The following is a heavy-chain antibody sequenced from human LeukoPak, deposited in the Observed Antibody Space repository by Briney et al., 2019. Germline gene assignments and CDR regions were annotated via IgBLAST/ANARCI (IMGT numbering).Heavy chain of an antibody. CDR3: ASGRRGGNGLDV. CDR1: GYTFSDYY. V-gene: IGHV1-2*02. D-gene: IGHD6-19*01. CDR2: INSNSGNT. J-gene: IGHJ6*02. Sequence: ASVTLSCKAPGYTFSDYYIHWVRQAPGQGLEWMGWINSNSGNTEYAGAFQGRVTMTRDTSISTFYMDLVGLKSDDTAVYYCASGRRGGNGLDVWDQGTTFTVSS.